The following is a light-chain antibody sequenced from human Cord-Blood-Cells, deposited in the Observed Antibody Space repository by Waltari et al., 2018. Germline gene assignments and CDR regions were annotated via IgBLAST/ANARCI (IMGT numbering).Light chain of an antibody. J-gene: IGLJ1*01. CDR1: SSDVGGYNY. CDR2: EVS. Sequence: QSALTQPPSVSGSPGKSFTISCTGTSSDVGGYNYVSWYHQHPGKAPKLMIYEVSKRPSGVPDRLSGSKSGNTASLTVSGLQAEDEADYYCSSYAGSNNDVFGTGTKVTVL. V-gene: IGLV2-8*01. CDR3: SSYAGSNNDV.